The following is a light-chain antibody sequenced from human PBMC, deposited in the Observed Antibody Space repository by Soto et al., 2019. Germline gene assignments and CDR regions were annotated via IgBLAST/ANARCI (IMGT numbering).Light chain of an antibody. CDR3: SSYTRNSTLV. CDR1: SSDVGGYNY. CDR2: EVS. Sequence: QSALTQPPSVSGSPGQSITISCTGTSSDVGGYNYVSWYQQHPGKAPKFMIYEVSNRPSGVSNRFSGSKSDNTASLTISGLHAEEADDYYCSSYTRNSTLVFGGGTKLTVL. J-gene: IGLJ2*01. V-gene: IGLV2-14*01.